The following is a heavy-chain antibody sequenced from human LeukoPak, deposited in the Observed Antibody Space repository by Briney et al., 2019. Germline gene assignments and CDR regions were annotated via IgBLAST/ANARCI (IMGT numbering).Heavy chain of an antibody. J-gene: IGHJ4*02. CDR2: ISYDGSNK. V-gene: IGHV3-30*04. CDR3: ASDSYGRGDYFDH. CDR1: GFTFSSYA. D-gene: IGHD5-18*01. Sequence: GGSLRLSCAASGFTFSSYAMHWVRQAPGKGLEWVAVISYDGSNKYYADSVKGRFTISRDNSKNTLYLQMNSLRAEDTAVYYCASDSYGRGDYFDHWGQGTLVTVSS.